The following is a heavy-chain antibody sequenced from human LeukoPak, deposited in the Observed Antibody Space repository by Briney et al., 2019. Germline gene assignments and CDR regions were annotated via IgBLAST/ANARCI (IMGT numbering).Heavy chain of an antibody. V-gene: IGHV3-21*01. Sequence: PGASLRLSCAASGFIFSNYAMSWVRQAPGKGLEWVSSISSSSSYIYYADSVKGRFTISRDNAKNSLYLQMNSLRAEDTAVYYCARVPVKLGSSEYYYYYYGMDVWGQGTTVTVSS. CDR3: ARVPVKLGSSEYYYYYYGMDV. J-gene: IGHJ6*02. D-gene: IGHD6-25*01. CDR1: GFIFSNYA. CDR2: ISSSSSYI.